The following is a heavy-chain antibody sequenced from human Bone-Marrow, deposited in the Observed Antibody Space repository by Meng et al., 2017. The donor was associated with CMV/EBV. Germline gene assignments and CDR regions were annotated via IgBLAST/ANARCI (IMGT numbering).Heavy chain of an antibody. Sequence: SVKVSCKASGYTFTSYDMHWVRQAPGQGLEWMGGIIPIFGTANYAQKFQGRVTITTDESTSTAYMELSSLRSEDTAVYYCATLRIVGATIYWYFDLWGRGTLVTVSS. J-gene: IGHJ2*01. D-gene: IGHD1-26*01. CDR3: ATLRIVGATIYWYFDL. V-gene: IGHV1-69*05. CDR2: IIPIFGTA. CDR1: GYTFTSYD.